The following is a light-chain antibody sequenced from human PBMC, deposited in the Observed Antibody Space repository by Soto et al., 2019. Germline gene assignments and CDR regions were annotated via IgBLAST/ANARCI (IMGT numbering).Light chain of an antibody. V-gene: IGKV1-5*03. CDR3: QHYDTYPYT. Sequence: DIQMTQSPSTLSASVGGRVTISCRASQNINNLLAWYQQKPGKVPKLLIYKASSLESGIPSRFSGSGSGTDFTLTISSLQPEDFATYYCQHYDTYPYTFGQGTKLEIK. J-gene: IGKJ2*01. CDR2: KAS. CDR1: QNINNL.